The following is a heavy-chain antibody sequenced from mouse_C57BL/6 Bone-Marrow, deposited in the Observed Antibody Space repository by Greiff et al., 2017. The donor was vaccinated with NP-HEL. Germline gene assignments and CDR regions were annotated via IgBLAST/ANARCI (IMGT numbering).Heavy chain of an antibody. V-gene: IGHV1-19*01. CDR2: INPYNGGT. CDR3: SRKKTAQASYAMDY. D-gene: IGHD3-2*02. J-gene: IGHJ4*01. Sequence: EVQGVESGPVLVKPGASVKMSCKASGYTFTDYYMNWVKQSHGQSLEWIGVINPYNGGTSYNKKFKDKATLTVDKSSSTAYIELNSLTSEDSAVYYCSRKKTAQASYAMDYWGQGTSVTVSS. CDR1: GYTFTDYY.